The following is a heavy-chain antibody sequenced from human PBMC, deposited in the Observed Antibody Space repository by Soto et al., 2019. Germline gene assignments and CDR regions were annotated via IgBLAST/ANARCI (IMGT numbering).Heavy chain of an antibody. Sequence: QVQLVQSGAEVKKPGTSVKVSCKASGYAFINYAVTWVRQAPGEGLEWMGWISPSNDNSYSAQKFQDRVTMSTETSSNAALMELRRLTSAYTSVYYGSREGGNTGTSGYWGQGTLVTVSS. V-gene: IGHV1-18*01. D-gene: IGHD1-7*01. J-gene: IGHJ4*02. CDR3: SREGGNTGTSGY. CDR2: ISPSNDNS. CDR1: GYAFINYA.